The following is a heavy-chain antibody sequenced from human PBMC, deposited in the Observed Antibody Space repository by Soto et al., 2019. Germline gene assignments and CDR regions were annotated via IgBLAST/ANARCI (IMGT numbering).Heavy chain of an antibody. Sequence: GASVKVSCKASGYTFTGYYMHWVRQAPGQGLEWMGWINPNSGGTNYAQKFQGWVTMTRDTSISTAYMELSSLRSEDTAVYYCARGRYCSSTSCTENDAFDIWGQGTMVTVSS. CDR3: ARGRYCSSTSCTENDAFDI. J-gene: IGHJ3*02. CDR2: INPNSGGT. CDR1: GYTFTGYY. D-gene: IGHD2-2*01. V-gene: IGHV1-2*04.